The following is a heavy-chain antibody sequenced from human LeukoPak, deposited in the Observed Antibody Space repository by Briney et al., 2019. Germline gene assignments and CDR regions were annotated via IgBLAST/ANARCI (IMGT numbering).Heavy chain of an antibody. CDR3: ARGTDSSGYYLGS. CDR1: GYTFTSYA. D-gene: IGHD3-22*01. V-gene: IGHV1-3*01. CDR2: INAGNGNT. J-gene: IGHJ4*02. Sequence: GASVKVSCKASGYTFTSYAMHWVRQAPGQRLKWMGWINAGNGNTKYSQKFQGRVTITRDTSASTAYMELSSLRSEDTAVYYCARGTDSSGYYLGSWGQGTLVTVSS.